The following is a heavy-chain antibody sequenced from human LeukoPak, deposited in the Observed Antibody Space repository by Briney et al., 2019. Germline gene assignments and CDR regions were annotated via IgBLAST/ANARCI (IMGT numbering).Heavy chain of an antibody. V-gene: IGHV4-34*01. J-gene: IGHJ4*01. D-gene: IGHD6-13*01. CDR2: INHSGST. Sequence: SETLSLTCAVYGGSFSDYYWSWIRQPPGKGLEWIGEINHSGSTNYNPSLKSRVTISVDTSKNQFSLKLSSVTAADTAVYYCARRGYSDPPYYFDYWGQGTLVTVSS. CDR3: ARRGYSDPPYYFDY. CDR1: GGSFSDYY.